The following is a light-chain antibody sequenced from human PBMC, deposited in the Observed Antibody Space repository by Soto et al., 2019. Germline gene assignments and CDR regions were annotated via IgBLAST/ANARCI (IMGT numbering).Light chain of an antibody. CDR1: QSVLYSSNNKNY. Sequence: DTVMTQSPDSLAVSLGERATINCKSSQSVLYSSNNKNYLAWYQQKSGQPPKLLIYWASTRESGVPDRFSGSGSGTDFTLTISSLQAEDVAVYYCQQFHITPPSFGQGTKVELK. CDR3: QQFHITPPS. V-gene: IGKV4-1*01. J-gene: IGKJ1*01. CDR2: WAS.